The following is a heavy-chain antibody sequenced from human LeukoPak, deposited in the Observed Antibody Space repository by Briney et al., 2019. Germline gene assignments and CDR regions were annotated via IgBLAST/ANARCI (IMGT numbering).Heavy chain of an antibody. D-gene: IGHD3-10*01. CDR1: GGSISSYS. CDR3: ATDRQVYGSGEYYFDY. J-gene: IGHJ4*02. V-gene: IGHV4-59*13. CDR2: IYNSGST. Sequence: SETLPLTCTVSGGSISSYSWTWIRQPPGKGLEWIGYIYNSGSTKCNPSLKSRVTISVDTSKNQFSLKLSSVTAADTAVYYCATDRQVYGSGEYYFDYWGQGTLVSVSS.